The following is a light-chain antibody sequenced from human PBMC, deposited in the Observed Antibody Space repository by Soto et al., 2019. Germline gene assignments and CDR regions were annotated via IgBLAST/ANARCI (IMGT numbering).Light chain of an antibody. Sequence: DIQMTQSPSTLSASVGDRVSITCRASQSFSNWLAWYQQKPGKAPKLLIYDVSSLENGVPARFSGSGSGTEFTLTISSLQPDDSVIYYCQQYNSYSYTFGQGTKREI. CDR1: QSFSNW. CDR2: DVS. V-gene: IGKV1-5*01. CDR3: QQYNSYSYT. J-gene: IGKJ2*01.